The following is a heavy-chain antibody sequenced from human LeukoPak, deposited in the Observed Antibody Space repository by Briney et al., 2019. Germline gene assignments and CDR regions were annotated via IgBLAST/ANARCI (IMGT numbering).Heavy chain of an antibody. CDR3: ARTTEAHSWRTRYYDYYMDV. CDR1: GGSISSGSYY. Sequence: SETLSLTCTVSGGSISSGSYYWSWIRQPPGKGLEWIGYIYYSGSTNYNPSLKSRVTISVDTSKNQFSLKLSSVTAADTAVYYCARTTEAHSWRTRYYDYYMDVWAKGPRSPSL. CDR2: IYYSGST. D-gene: IGHD6-13*01. V-gene: IGHV4-61*01. J-gene: IGHJ6*03.